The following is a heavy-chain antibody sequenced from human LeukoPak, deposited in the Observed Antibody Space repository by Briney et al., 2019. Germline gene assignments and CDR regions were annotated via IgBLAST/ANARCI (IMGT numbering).Heavy chain of an antibody. CDR1: GFSVSTTY. D-gene: IGHD5-18*01. CDR3: ATRDKGGYNYGYLDY. Sequence: GGSLRLSCAASGFSVSTTYMSWVRQAPGKGPEWVSLIYSGSDTYYPDSVKGRFTISRDDSKNTVFLQMNSLRAEGTAVYYCATRDKGGYNYGYLDYWGQGSLVTVSS. V-gene: IGHV3-53*01. CDR2: IYSGSDT. J-gene: IGHJ4*02.